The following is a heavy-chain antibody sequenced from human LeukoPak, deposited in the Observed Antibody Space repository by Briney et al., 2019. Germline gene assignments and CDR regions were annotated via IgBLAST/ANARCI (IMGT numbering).Heavy chain of an antibody. CDR2: ISGSGGST. CDR3: AKGRYCSGGSCYLSYYYYGMDV. CDR1: GFTFSSYA. J-gene: IGHJ6*02. V-gene: IGHV3-23*01. D-gene: IGHD2-15*01. Sequence: GGSLRLSCAASGFTFSSYAMSWVRQAPGKGLEWVSAISGSGGSTYYADSVKGRFTISRDNSKNTLYLQMNGLRAEDTAVYYCAKGRYCSGGSCYLSYYYYGMDVWGQGTTVTVSS.